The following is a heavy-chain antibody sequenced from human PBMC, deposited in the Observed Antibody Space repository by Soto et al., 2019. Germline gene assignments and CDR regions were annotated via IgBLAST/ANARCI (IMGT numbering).Heavy chain of an antibody. CDR2: INHSGST. V-gene: IGHV4-34*01. J-gene: IGHJ6*03. D-gene: IGHD2-2*01. CDR1: GGSLKVYY. Sequence: KPSGCLSLASAACGGSLKVYYLGWILQPPEKGLEWIGEINHSGSTNYNPSLKSRVTISVDTSKNQFSLKLSSVTAADTAVYYCARIKTLVPAASSFYYYMDVWGKGTTVTVSS. CDR3: ARIKTLVPAASSFYYYMDV.